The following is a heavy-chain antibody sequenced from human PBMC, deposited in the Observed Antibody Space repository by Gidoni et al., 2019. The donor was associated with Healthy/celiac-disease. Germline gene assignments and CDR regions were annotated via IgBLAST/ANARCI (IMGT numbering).Heavy chain of an antibody. J-gene: IGHJ4*02. V-gene: IGHV3-9*01. CDR2: ISWNSGII. CDR1: GFTFADYA. D-gene: IGHD6-13*01. CDR3: AKDRNPLVTPRFDY. Sequence: EVQLVESGGGLVQPGRSLRLSCAASGFTFADYAMHWVRQAPGKGLEWVSGISWNSGIIGYADSVNGRFTISRDNAKNSLYLQMNSLRAEDTALYYCAKDRNPLVTPRFDYWGQGTLVTVSS.